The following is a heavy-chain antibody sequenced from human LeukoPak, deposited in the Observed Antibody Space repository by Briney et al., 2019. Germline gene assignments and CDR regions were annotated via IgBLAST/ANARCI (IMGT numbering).Heavy chain of an antibody. CDR2: IYSGGST. CDR1: GFTVSNNY. CDR3: AKDRSYGRSYFDY. Sequence: GGSLRLSCAASGFTVSNNYMSWVRQAPGKGLEWVSVIYSGGSTYYADSVKGRFTISRDNSKNTLYHQMNSLRIEDTAVYYCAKDRSYGRSYFDYWGQGTLVTVAS. D-gene: IGHD5-18*01. J-gene: IGHJ4*02. V-gene: IGHV3-66*02.